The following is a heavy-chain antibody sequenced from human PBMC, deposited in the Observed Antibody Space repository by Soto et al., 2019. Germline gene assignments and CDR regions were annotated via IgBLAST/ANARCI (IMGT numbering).Heavy chain of an antibody. CDR2: IHHSGIS. CDR3: AVTGTYNWFDP. CDR1: GGSLSDSF. V-gene: IGHV4-34*01. Sequence: QVQLQQWGAGLLKPSETLSLTCTVSGGSLSDSFWNWIHQPPGKGLEWIGKIHHSGISNYNPSLKSRVTMSVDTSKNQFSLKMTSVTAADTAVYYCAVTGTYNWFDPWGQGTLVTVSS. D-gene: IGHD7-27*01. J-gene: IGHJ5*02.